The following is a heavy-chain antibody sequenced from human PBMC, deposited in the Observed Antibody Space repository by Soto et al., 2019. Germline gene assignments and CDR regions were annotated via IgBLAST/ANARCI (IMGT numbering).Heavy chain of an antibody. J-gene: IGHJ4*02. CDR2: ISGSGGST. Sequence: EVQLLESGGGLVQPGGSLRLSCAASGFTFSSYAMSWVRQAPGKGLEWISAISGSGGSTYYADSVKGRFTISRDNSKNTLYLQMNSLRAEDTAVYYCAKAGNYDFWSGYNWGQGTLVTVSS. D-gene: IGHD3-3*01. CDR1: GFTFSSYA. V-gene: IGHV3-23*01. CDR3: AKAGNYDFWSGYN.